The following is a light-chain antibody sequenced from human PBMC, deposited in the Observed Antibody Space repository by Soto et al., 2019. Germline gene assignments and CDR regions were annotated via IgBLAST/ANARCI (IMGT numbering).Light chain of an antibody. V-gene: IGLV1-36*01. J-gene: IGLJ2*01. CDR1: SSNIGNNA. CDR2: YDD. CDR3: AAWDDSLNGPV. Sequence: QSVLTQPPWLSDAPRQRVTISCSGSSSNIGNNAVNWYQQLPGKAPKLLIYYDDLLSSGVSDRFSGSKSGTSASLAISDLQSEDEADYYCAAWDDSLNGPVFGGGTKLTVL.